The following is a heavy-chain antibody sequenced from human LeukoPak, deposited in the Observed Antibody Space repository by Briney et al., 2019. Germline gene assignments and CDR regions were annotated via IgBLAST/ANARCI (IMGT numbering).Heavy chain of an antibody. CDR1: GFTFDDYG. CDR3: ARRHTTTWYNWFDP. D-gene: IGHD6-13*01. J-gene: IGHJ5*02. V-gene: IGHV3-20*04. Sequence: GGSLRLSCAASGFTFDDYGMSWVRQAPGKGLEWVSDINWNGGSTDYADSVKGRFTISRDNAKNSLYLHMNSLRDEDTAFYYCARRHTTTWYNWFDPWGQGTLAIVSS. CDR2: INWNGGST.